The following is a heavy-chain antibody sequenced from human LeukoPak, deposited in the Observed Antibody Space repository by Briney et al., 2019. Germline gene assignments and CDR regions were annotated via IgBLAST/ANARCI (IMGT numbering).Heavy chain of an antibody. Sequence: GGSLRLSCTASGFTFSSYEMNWVRQAPGKGLEWVSYISSSGSSIYYADSVKGRFTISRDNAKNSLYLQMNSLRAEDTAVYHCVRQYYYGSGSYLWAPDYWGQGTLVTVSS. CDR3: VRQYYYGSGSYLWAPDY. V-gene: IGHV3-48*03. D-gene: IGHD3-10*01. CDR2: ISSSGSSI. CDR1: GFTFSSYE. J-gene: IGHJ4*02.